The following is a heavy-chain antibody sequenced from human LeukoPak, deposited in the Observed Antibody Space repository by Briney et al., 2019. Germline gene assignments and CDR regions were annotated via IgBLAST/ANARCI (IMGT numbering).Heavy chain of an antibody. CDR1: GFTFSSYG. J-gene: IGHJ6*03. CDR2: IRYDGSNK. V-gene: IGHV3-30*02. Sequence: GGSLRLSCAASGFTFSSYGMHWVRQAPGKGLEWVAFIRYDGSNKYYADSVKGRFTISRDNSKNTLYLQMNSLRAEDTAVYYCAKGRSGSYRYFYYYMDVWGKGTTVTVSS. CDR3: AKGRSGSYRYFYYYMDV. D-gene: IGHD1-26*01.